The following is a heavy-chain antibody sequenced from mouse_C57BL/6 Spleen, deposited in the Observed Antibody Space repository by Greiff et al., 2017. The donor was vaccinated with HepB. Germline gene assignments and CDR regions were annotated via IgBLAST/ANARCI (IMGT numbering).Heavy chain of an antibody. CDR1: GFTFSDYY. CDR2: INYDGSST. D-gene: IGHD4-1*01. V-gene: IGHV5-16*01. Sequence: EVKLMESAGGLVQPGSSMKLSCTASGFTFSDYYMAWVRQVPEKGLEWVANINYDGSSTYYLDSLKSRFIISRDNAKNILYLQMSSLKSEDTATYYCARDGRGLAYWGQGTLVTVSA. J-gene: IGHJ3*01. CDR3: ARDGRGLAY.